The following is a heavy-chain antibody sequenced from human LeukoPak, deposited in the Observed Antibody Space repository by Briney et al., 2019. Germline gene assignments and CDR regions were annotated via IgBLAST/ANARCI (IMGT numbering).Heavy chain of an antibody. CDR3: ARDPLQHIVVVPAATHMDV. D-gene: IGHD2-2*01. CDR2: IKQDGSEK. J-gene: IGHJ6*03. Sequence: GGSLRLSCAASGFTFSSYWMSWVRQAPGKGLEWVANIKQDGSEKYYVDSVKGRFTISRDNAKNSLYLQMNSLRAEDTAVYYCARDPLQHIVVVPAATHMDVWGEGTTVTVSS. V-gene: IGHV3-7*01. CDR1: GFTFSSYW.